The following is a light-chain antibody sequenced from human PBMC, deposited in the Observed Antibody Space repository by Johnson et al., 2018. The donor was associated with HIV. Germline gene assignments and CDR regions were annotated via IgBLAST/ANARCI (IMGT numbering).Light chain of an antibody. CDR2: ENN. CDR3: ATWDSSLSPRGV. CDR1: SSNIRNNY. Sequence: QSVLTQPPSVSAAPGQKVTISCSGSSSNIRNNYVSWFQHLPGAAPKLLIYENNKRPSGIPDRFSGSKSGTSATLGITGLQTGDEADYYCATWDSSLSPRGVFGTGTKVTGL. J-gene: IGLJ1*01. V-gene: IGLV1-51*02.